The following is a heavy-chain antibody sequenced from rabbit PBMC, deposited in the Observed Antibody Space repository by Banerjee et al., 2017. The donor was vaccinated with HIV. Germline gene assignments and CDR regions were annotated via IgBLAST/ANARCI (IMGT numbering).Heavy chain of an antibody. CDR2: IDPVLGVT. J-gene: IGHJ4*01. D-gene: IGHD4-1*01. Sequence: QLVQSWGGLVQPGGSLKLSCKASGFDFSNYYMSWVRQAPGKGLEWIGYIDPVLGVTDYASWVDGQFTISSHNAQNTLFLQLTSLTAADTATYFCVRGSGLTIPTLRGPGTLVTVS. CDR3: VRGSGLTIPTL. V-gene: IGHV1S7*01. CDR1: GFDFSNYY.